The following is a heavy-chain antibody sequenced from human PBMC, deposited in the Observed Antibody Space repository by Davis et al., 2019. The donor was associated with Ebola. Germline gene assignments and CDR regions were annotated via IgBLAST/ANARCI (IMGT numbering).Heavy chain of an antibody. CDR2: ISGGYT. CDR3: ARVYNWGFDF. CDR1: GFSFTSYS. D-gene: IGHD1-20*01. J-gene: IGHJ4*02. Sequence: GGSLRLSCAASGFSFTSYSMNWVRQAPGKGLEWVAYISGGYTYYAESVKGRFTISRDSAKDSLYLHMDSLRDDDTAVYYCARVYNWGFDFWGQGTLATVSS. V-gene: IGHV3-48*02.